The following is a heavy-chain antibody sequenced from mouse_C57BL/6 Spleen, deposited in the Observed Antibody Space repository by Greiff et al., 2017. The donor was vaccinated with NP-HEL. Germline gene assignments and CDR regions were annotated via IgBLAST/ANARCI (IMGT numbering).Heavy chain of an antibody. CDR3: ARDLGRDFDY. CDR2: ISDGGSYT. D-gene: IGHD4-1*01. CDR1: GFTFSSYA. J-gene: IGHJ2*01. V-gene: IGHV5-4*01. Sequence: EVMLVESGGGLVKPGGSLKLSCAASGFTFSSYAMSWVRQTPEKRLEWVATISDGGSYTYYPDNVKGRFTISRDNANNLYLQMSHLKSEDTAMYYCARDLGRDFDYWGQGTTLTVSS.